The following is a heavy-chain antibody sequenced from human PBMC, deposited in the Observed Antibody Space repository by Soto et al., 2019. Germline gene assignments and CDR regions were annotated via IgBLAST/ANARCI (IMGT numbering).Heavy chain of an antibody. Sequence: QVQLVESGGGVVQPGRSPRLSCAASGFTFSSYGMHWVRQAPGKGLEWVAVIWYDGSNKYYADSVKGRFTISRDNSKNTLYLQMNSLRAEDTAVYYCARDAVAGTTGLDYWGQGTLVTVSS. J-gene: IGHJ4*02. CDR2: IWYDGSNK. D-gene: IGHD6-19*01. CDR1: GFTFSSYG. V-gene: IGHV3-33*01. CDR3: ARDAVAGTTGLDY.